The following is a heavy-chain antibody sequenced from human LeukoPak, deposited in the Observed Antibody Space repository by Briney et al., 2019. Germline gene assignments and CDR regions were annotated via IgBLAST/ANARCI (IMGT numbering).Heavy chain of an antibody. D-gene: IGHD2-2*01. CDR3: ARDIIVVPAATGRYYYYYYMDV. Sequence: ASVKVSCKASGYTFTGYYMHWVRQAPGQGLEWMGWINPNSGGTNYAQKFQGRVTMTRDTSISTAYMELSRLRSDDTAVYYCARDIIVVPAATGRYYYYYYMDVWGKGTTVTISS. V-gene: IGHV1-2*02. CDR2: INPNSGGT. CDR1: GYTFTGYY. J-gene: IGHJ6*03.